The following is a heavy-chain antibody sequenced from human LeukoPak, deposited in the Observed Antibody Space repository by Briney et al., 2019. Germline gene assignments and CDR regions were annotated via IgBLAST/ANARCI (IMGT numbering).Heavy chain of an antibody. CDR1: GGSFSGYY. V-gene: IGHV4-34*01. Sequence: SETLSLTCAVSGGSFSGYYLSWIRQPPGKGLEWIGEINHSGSANYNPSLKSRVTISVDTSKNQFSLKLSSVTAADTAVYYCARRTDRIVGAFGAFDIWGQGTMVTVSS. CDR2: INHSGSA. D-gene: IGHD1-26*01. J-gene: IGHJ3*02. CDR3: ARRTDRIVGAFGAFDI.